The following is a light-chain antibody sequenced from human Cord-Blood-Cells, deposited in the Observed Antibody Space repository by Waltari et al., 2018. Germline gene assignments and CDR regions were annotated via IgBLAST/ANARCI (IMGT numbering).Light chain of an antibody. CDR1: SSDVGGYNY. CDR3: CSYAGSYTI. Sequence: QSALTQPRSVSGSTGQSVTISCTGTSSDVGGYNYVSWYQQHPGKAPKLMIYDVSKRPSGVPDRFSGSKSGNTASLTISGLQAEDEADYYCCSYAGSYTIFGGGTKLTVL. J-gene: IGLJ2*01. V-gene: IGLV2-11*01. CDR2: DVS.